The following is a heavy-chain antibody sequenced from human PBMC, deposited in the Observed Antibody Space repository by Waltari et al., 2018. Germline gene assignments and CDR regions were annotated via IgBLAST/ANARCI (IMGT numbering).Heavy chain of an antibody. D-gene: IGHD1-26*01. CDR1: GFTVSSTY. CDR2: IYSAGTT. V-gene: IGHV3-53*02. Sequence: EVQLVETGGGLIQPGGSLRLSCAASGFTVSSTYMSWVRQAPGKGLEWVSLIYSAGTTYYADSVKGRFTISRDNSKNTLYLQMNSLRAEDTAVYYCAKNQVGATRCRDFDYWGQGTLVTVSS. J-gene: IGHJ4*02. CDR3: AKNQVGATRCRDFDY.